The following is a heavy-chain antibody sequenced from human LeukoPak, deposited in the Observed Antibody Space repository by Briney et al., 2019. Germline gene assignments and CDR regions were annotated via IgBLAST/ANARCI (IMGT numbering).Heavy chain of an antibody. CDR3: ARYGDIVVVPAAKGMDV. D-gene: IGHD2-2*01. J-gene: IGHJ6*02. Sequence: ASVKVSCKASGGTFISYAISWVRQAPGQRLEWMGWINVGNGNTKYSQKFQGRVTITRDTSASTAYMELSSLRSEDTAVYYCARYGDIVVVPAAKGMDVWGQGTTVTVSS. CDR1: GGTFISYA. V-gene: IGHV1-3*01. CDR2: INVGNGNT.